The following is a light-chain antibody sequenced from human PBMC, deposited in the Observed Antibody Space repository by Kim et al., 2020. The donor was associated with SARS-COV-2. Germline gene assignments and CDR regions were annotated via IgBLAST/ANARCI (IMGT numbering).Light chain of an antibody. V-gene: IGLV3-19*01. CDR2: GKN. CDR3: NSRDTSGDWS. CDR1: SLRNYF. J-gene: IGLJ2*01. Sequence: SSELTQDPAVSVALGQTVRITCQGDSLRNYFATWYQQKPGQAPVLVIYGKNNRPSGIPDRFSGSSSGNTASLTIAGTQAEDAADYYCNSRDTSGDWSFGG.